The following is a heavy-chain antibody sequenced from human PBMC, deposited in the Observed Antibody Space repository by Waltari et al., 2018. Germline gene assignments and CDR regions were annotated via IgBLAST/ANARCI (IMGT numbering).Heavy chain of an antibody. CDR1: GYSISSGYY. Sequence: QVQLQESGPGLVKPSETLSLTCAVSGYSISSGYYWGWIRQPPGKGLEWIGSIYHSGSTYYNPSLKSRVTISVDTSKNQFSLKLSSVTAADTAVYYCARDLHDYGMDVWGQGTTVTVSS. CDR3: ARDLHDYGMDV. V-gene: IGHV4-38-2*01. CDR2: IYHSGST. J-gene: IGHJ6*02.